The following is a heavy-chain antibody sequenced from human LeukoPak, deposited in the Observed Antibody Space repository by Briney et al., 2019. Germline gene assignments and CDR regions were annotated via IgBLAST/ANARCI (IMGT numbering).Heavy chain of an antibody. J-gene: IGHJ4*02. CDR1: GDSISSSNYY. CDR2: RDYSGST. CDR3: ARASPSGLTFDY. Sequence: SETLSLTCTVSGDSISSSNYYWGWIRQPPGKGLEWIGSRDYSGSTYYNPSLKSRVTISVDRSKNQFSLKLSSVTAADTAVYYCARASPSGLTFDYWGQGTLVTVSS. V-gene: IGHV4-39*07. D-gene: IGHD6-19*01.